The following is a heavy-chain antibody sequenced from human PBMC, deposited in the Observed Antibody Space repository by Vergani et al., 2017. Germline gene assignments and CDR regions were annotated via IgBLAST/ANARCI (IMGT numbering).Heavy chain of an antibody. V-gene: IGHV4-59*02. CDR3: ARPYYADYGMDV. Sequence: QVKLQESGPGLVKPSETLSLTCTVSGASVNSYYWSWIRQPPGKGLEWMGYVSFRGDTLYDPSVKGRMTISLNTSSNQFSLYLTSVTAADTAVYYCARPYYADYGMDVWGQGTTVTVSS. J-gene: IGHJ6*02. CDR1: GASVNSYY. CDR2: VSFRGDT. D-gene: IGHD3-10*01.